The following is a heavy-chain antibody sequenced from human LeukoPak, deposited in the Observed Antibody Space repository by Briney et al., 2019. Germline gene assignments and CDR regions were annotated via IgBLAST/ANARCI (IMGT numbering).Heavy chain of an antibody. D-gene: IGHD4-17*01. CDR2: ISDDGNNK. V-gene: IGHV3-30*18. CDR3: AKDAMPTLTRPDY. CDR1: GFTVSSYG. J-gene: IGHJ4*02. Sequence: TGGSLRLSCAASGFTVSSYGMHWVRQAPGKGLEWVAVISDDGNNKYYAYSVKGRFTISRAHSNNTLYQQMNRLRAEDPAVYYCAKDAMPTLTRPDYWGQGTLVTVSS.